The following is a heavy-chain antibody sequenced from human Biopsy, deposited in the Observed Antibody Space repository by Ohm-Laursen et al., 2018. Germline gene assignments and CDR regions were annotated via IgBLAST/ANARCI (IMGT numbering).Heavy chain of an antibody. CDR1: GDSISTYY. D-gene: IGHD3-22*01. CDR3: ARDRGYYSDRTVPGYFDL. J-gene: IGHJ2*01. CDR2: IYYTGNT. V-gene: IGHV4-59*01. Sequence: SETLALTCTVPGDSISTYYWSWIRQPPGKGLQWIGYIYYTGNTDYNPSLQSRVTISVDTSKNHFSLRLRSMTPADTAMYYCARDRGYYSDRTVPGYFDLWGRGTLVTVSS.